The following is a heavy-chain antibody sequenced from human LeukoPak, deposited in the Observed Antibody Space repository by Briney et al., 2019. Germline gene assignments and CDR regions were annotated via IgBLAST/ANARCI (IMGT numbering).Heavy chain of an antibody. CDR1: GFTFSSYW. V-gene: IGHV3-74*01. J-gene: IGHJ4*02. Sequence: GGSLTLSCAASGFTFSSYWMHWGRQAPGKGLVWVSRINFDGSTTNYADSVKGRFTISRDNAKNTLYLQMNSLRDEDTAVYYCARGSTGDFWSGYLRYWGQGTLVTVSS. CDR2: INFDGSTT. D-gene: IGHD3-3*01. CDR3: ARGSTGDFWSGYLRY.